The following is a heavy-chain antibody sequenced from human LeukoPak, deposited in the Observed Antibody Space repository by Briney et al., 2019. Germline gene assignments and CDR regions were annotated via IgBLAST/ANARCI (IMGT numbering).Heavy chain of an antibody. J-gene: IGHJ6*02. V-gene: IGHV3-30-3*01. CDR1: GFTFSCYA. CDR2: ISYDGSNK. CDR3: ARDRGRYNWNYFQYYYYGMDV. D-gene: IGHD1-7*01. Sequence: GGSLRLSCAASGFTFSCYAMHWVRQAPGKGLEWVAVISYDGSNKYYADSVKGRFTISRDNSKNTLYLQMNSLRAEDTAVYYCARDRGRYNWNYFQYYYYGMDVWGQGTTVTVSS.